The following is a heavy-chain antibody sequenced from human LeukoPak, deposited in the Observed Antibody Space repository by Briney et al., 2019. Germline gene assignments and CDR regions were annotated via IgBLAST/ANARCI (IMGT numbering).Heavy chain of an antibody. D-gene: IGHD4-11*01. CDR3: ASTGFY. CDR1: VFTFSGYW. V-gene: IGHV3-7*05. J-gene: IGHJ4*02. Sequence: GGALRLSCAASVFTFSGYWISWGRDAPGKGVEWGSNINQDVSEKYFLDSVRGRVTISTDNAKNSLYMQMNSLRAEDTAVYYCASTGFYWGQGTLVTVSS. CDR2: INQDVSEK.